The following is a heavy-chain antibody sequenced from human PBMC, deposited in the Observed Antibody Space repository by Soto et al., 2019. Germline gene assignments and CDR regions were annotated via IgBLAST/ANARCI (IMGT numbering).Heavy chain of an antibody. V-gene: IGHV1-18*01. Sequence: QVQLVQSGAEVKEPGASVKVSCKASGYTFSSHGIIWVRQAPGPGLEWMGWISGYSGNANFAQKFQGRLTMTTDTATDTAYMALRSLRSDDTAEYYCARDRDSSGSLSGYWGQGTPVSVSS. CDR3: ARDRDSSGSLSGY. D-gene: IGHD1-26*01. CDR1: GYTFSSHG. J-gene: IGHJ4*02. CDR2: ISGYSGNA.